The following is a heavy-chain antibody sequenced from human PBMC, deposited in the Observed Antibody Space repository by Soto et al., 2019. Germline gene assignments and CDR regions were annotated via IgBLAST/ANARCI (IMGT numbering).Heavy chain of an antibody. CDR2: VNPNNGDT. V-gene: IGHV1-8*01. CDR3: AKVSREGSAIDFGY. Sequence: QVQLVQSGAELKKPGASVKVSCKASGYTFSNYDMNWVRQATGQGPEWIGWVNPNNGDTGYAQKFQGRVTLTTDMSTTTAYMELTSLRSEDTAIYYCAKVSREGSAIDFGYWGQGTLITVSS. D-gene: IGHD3-10*01. CDR1: GYTFSNYD. J-gene: IGHJ4*02.